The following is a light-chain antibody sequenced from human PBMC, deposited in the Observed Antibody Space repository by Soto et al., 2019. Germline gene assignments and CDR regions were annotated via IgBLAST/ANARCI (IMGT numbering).Light chain of an antibody. CDR2: GAS. V-gene: IGKV3-20*01. CDR1: QSVSNNY. Sequence: EIVMTQSPATLSVSPGERAPLSCRASQSVSNNYLAWYQQKPGQAPRLLIYGASNRATGIPDRFSGSGSGTDFTLTISRLEPEDFAVFYCQHYDSLPITFGQGTRLEIK. J-gene: IGKJ5*01. CDR3: QHYDSLPIT.